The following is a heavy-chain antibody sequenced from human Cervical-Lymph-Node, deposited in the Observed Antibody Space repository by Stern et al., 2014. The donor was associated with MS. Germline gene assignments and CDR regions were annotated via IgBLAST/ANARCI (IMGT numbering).Heavy chain of an antibody. J-gene: IGHJ6*02. V-gene: IGHV1-69*01. CDR1: GGALNTYA. CDR2: FIPVLGTP. D-gene: IGHD1-26*01. CDR3: TRGASSAAWYRHAVDV. Sequence: VQLVESGAEVRKPGSSVKVSCKASGGALNTYAIHWVRLAPGQGLEGMGGFIPVLGTPVYAQKFKGRVTIAADESTSTDYMELSSLRSDDTAVYYCTRGASSAAWYRHAVDVWGQGTTVTVSS.